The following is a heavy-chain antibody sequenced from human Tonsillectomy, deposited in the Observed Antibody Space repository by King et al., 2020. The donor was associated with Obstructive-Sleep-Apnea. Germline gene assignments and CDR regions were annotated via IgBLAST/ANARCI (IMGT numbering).Heavy chain of an antibody. D-gene: IGHD5-12*01. V-gene: IGHV4-38-2*02. J-gene: IGHJ5*02. CDR1: GYSINSGDY. CDR2: VYHSGNT. Sequence: QLQESGPGLVKPSETLSLTCTVSGYSINSGDYWGWIRQPPGKWLEWIGSVYHSGNTYYNPSLKSRVTISVHTSQNQFSLRLFSVTAADTAVYYCAREGYGPWGQGALVTVSS. CDR3: AREGYGP.